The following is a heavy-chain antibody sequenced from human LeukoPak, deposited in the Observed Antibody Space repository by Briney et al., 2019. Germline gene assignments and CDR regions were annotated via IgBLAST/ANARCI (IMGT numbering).Heavy chain of an antibody. CDR3: ARLHPIGY. D-gene: IGHD2-15*01. CDR1: GFTFSSYA. J-gene: IGHJ4*02. CDR2: ISGSGART. V-gene: IGHV3-23*01. Sequence: GGSLRLSCAASGFTFSSYAMSWVRQAPGKGLEWVSAISGSGARTFYADSVKGRFTISRDNAKNSLYLQMNSLRTEDTAVYYCARLHPIGYWGQGTLVTVSS.